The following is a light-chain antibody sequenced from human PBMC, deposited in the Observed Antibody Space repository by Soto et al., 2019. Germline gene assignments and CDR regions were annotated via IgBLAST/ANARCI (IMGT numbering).Light chain of an antibody. J-gene: IGKJ1*01. CDR3: QQYKMYSPWT. CDR1: QGISSY. CDR2: AAS. Sequence: AIRMTQSPSSFSASTGGRVTITCRASQGISSYLAWYQQKPGKAPKLLIYAASTLQSGVPSRFSGSGSGTDFTLTISCLQSEDFATYYCQQYKMYSPWTFGQGTKVDIK. V-gene: IGKV1-8*01.